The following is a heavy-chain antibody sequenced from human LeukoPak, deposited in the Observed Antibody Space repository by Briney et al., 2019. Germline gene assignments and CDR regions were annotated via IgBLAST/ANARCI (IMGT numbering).Heavy chain of an antibody. CDR1: GGSISSYY. J-gene: IGHJ1*01. D-gene: IGHD1-26*01. Sequence: PSETLSLTCTVSGGSISSYYWSWIRQPAGKGLEGIGRIYTSGSTNYNPSLKSRVTMSVDTSKNQFSLKLSSVTAADTAVYYCAREGWELLSEYFQHWGQGTLVTVSS. CDR2: IYTSGST. V-gene: IGHV4-4*07. CDR3: AREGWELLSEYFQH.